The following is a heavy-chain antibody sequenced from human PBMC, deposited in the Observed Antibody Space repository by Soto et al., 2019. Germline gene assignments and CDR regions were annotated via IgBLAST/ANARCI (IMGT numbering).Heavy chain of an antibody. Sequence: QVQLVQSGAEMKSPGSSVKVSCKATGYIFIGSYLHWIRQAPGQGPEWMGSIYPATGDTDYAQTYQAWVILTGDTALGTAYMELKWLTFEDTGMYYCARGPSEWGQGTLVTVSS. CDR2: IYPATGDT. J-gene: IGHJ4*02. V-gene: IGHV1-2*04. CDR1: GYIFIGSY. CDR3: ARGPSE.